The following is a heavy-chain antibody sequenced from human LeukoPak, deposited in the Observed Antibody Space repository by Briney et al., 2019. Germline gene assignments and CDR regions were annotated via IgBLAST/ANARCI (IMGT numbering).Heavy chain of an antibody. CDR1: GFTFSSYG. D-gene: IGHD3-22*01. CDR3: ARGWYNHHDSRGYDSFDY. CDR2: ISYDGSNK. J-gene: IGHJ4*02. V-gene: IGHV3-30*03. Sequence: GGSLRLSCAASGFTFSSYGMHWVRQAPGKGLEWVAVISYDGSNKYYADSVKGRFTISRDNSKNTLYLQMNSLRAEDTAVYYCARGWYNHHDSRGYDSFDYWGQGTLVTVSS.